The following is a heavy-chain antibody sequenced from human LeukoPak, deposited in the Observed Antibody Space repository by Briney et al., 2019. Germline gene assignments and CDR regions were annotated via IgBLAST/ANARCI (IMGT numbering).Heavy chain of an antibody. V-gene: IGHV3-48*04. Sequence: GGSLRLSCAASGFTFSSYSMNWVRQAPGKGLEWVSYISSSGSTIYYADSVKGRFTISRDNAKNSLYLQMNSLRAEDTAVYYCARGGLITMIVVVGDDPFDYWGQGTLVTVSS. CDR3: ARGGLITMIVVVGDDPFDY. D-gene: IGHD3-22*01. CDR1: GFTFSSYS. CDR2: ISSSGSTI. J-gene: IGHJ4*02.